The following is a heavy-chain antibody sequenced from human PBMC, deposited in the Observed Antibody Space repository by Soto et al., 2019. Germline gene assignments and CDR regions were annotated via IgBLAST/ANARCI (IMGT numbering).Heavy chain of an antibody. CDR2: IWYDGSNE. J-gene: IGHJ4*02. V-gene: IGHV3-33*01. Sequence: QVQLVESGGGVVQPGRSLRLSCAASGFTFSSYGIHWVRQAPGKGLEWVAIIWYDGSNEYYADSVKGRFTISRDNSKSTVYLQMNSLRAEDTAVYYCARDRGRAAVERYLDSWGQGTLVTVSS. D-gene: IGHD6-13*01. CDR3: ARDRGRAAVERYLDS. CDR1: GFTFSSYG.